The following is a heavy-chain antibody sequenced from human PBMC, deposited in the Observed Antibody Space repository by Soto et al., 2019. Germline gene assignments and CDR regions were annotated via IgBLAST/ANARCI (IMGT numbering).Heavy chain of an antibody. Sequence: GEPLKISCKGSGYSFTSYWISWVRQMPGKGLEWMGRIDPSDSYTNYSPSFQGHVTISADKSISTAYLQWSSLKASDTAMYYCARHRAAAGPYNWFDPWGQGTLVTVSS. V-gene: IGHV5-10-1*01. CDR2: IDPSDSYT. CDR1: GYSFTSYW. J-gene: IGHJ5*02. D-gene: IGHD6-13*01. CDR3: ARHRAAAGPYNWFDP.